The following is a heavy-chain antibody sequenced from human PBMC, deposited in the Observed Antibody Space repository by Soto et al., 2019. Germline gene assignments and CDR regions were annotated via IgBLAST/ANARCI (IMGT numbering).Heavy chain of an antibody. CDR1: GFTFDDYA. CDR3: ARNPSVTAIGRADH. D-gene: IGHD5-18*01. CDR2: INWNSAVI. Sequence: GGSLRLSCVVSGFTFDDYAMHWVRQAPGGGLEWVSGINWNSAVIGYADSVKGRFTISRDDAKNALYLQITSLRSEDTALYYCARNPSVTAIGRADHWGQGTLVTVSS. J-gene: IGHJ4*02. V-gene: IGHV3-9*01.